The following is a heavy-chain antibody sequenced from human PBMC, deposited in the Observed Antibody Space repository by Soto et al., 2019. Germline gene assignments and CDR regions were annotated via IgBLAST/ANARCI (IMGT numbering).Heavy chain of an antibody. CDR3: ARRNAARRQFTTETYYYMDV. V-gene: IGHV4-59*01. CDR2: IYYSGST. Sequence: SETLSLTCTVSGGSISSYYWSWIRQPPGKGLEWIGYIYYSGSTNYNPSLKSRVTISVDTSKNQFSLKLSSVTAADTAGYYCARRNAARRQFTTETYYYMDVWGKGTTVTVSS. CDR1: GGSISSYY. D-gene: IGHD6-6*01. J-gene: IGHJ6*03.